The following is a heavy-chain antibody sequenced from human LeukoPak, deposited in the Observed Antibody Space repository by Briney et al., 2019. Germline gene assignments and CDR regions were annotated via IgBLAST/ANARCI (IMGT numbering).Heavy chain of an antibody. D-gene: IGHD3-16*02. J-gene: IGHJ4*02. CDR1: GGSFSGYY. CDR2: VSHSGGT. CDR3: ARVGWVLGSYPPPDY. V-gene: IGHV4-34*01. Sequence: SETLSLTCAVCGGSFSGYYWSWIRQPPGKGLEWIGEVSHSGGTNYNPSLKSRVTISVDTSKNQFSLKLSSVTAADTAVYYCARVGWVLGSYPPPDYWGQGTLVTVSS.